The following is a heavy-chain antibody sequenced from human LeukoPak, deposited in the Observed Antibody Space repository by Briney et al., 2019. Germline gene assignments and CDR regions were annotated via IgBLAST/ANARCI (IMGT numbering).Heavy chain of an antibody. CDR1: GFTFSSYG. J-gene: IGHJ4*02. D-gene: IGHD4-17*01. CDR3: AEASYYGDYSPDY. Sequence: GGSLRLSCAASGFTFSSYGMHWVRQAPGKGLEWVAVISYDGSNKYYADSVKGRFTISRDNSKNTLYLQMNSLRAEDTAVYYCAEASYYGDYSPDYWGQGTLVTVSS. CDR2: ISYDGSNK. V-gene: IGHV3-30*18.